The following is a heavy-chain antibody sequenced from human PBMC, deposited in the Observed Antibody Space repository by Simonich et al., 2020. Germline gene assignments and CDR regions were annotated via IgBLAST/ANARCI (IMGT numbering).Heavy chain of an antibody. CDR3: ARGWRVAAAGTAFQH. V-gene: IGHV4-34*01. CDR1: GGSFSGYY. D-gene: IGHD6-13*01. CDR2: SNHSEST. Sequence: QVQLQQWGAGLLKPSETLSLPSAVHGGSFSGYYWGWIRQPPGKGLEWIWDSNHSESTNYTPSLKRQVTISVDTAKNQFSLKLSSVTAADTAGYYCARGWRVAAAGTAFQHWGQGTLVTVSS. J-gene: IGHJ1*01.